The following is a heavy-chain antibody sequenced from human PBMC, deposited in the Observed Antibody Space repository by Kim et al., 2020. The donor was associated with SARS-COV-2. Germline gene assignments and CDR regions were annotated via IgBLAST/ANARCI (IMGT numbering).Heavy chain of an antibody. CDR3: ARAVAGTHWLDP. D-gene: IGHD6-19*01. V-gene: IGHV3-13*01. CDR2: IDTAGGT. J-gene: IGHJ5*02. Sequence: GGSLRLSCTVSGFIFSTYDMHWVRQATGKGPEWVAGIDTAGGTYYPVSVKGRFTISREDVKNSLILQMTSLTDGDAAVYYCARAVAGTHWLDPWGQGTLVTISS. CDR1: GFIFSTYD.